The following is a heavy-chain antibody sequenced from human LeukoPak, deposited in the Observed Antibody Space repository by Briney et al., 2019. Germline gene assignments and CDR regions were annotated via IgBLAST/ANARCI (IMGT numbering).Heavy chain of an antibody. J-gene: IGHJ5*02. V-gene: IGHV1-3*01. CDR3: ARGGDIAVVPAAMVGP. D-gene: IGHD2-2*01. CDR2: INAGNGNT. CDR1: GYTFTSYA. Sequence: ASVKVSCKASGYTFTSYAMHWVRQAPGQRLEWMGWINAGNGNTKYSQKFQGRVTITRDTSASTAYMELSSLRSEDTAVYYCARGGDIAVVPAAMVGPWGQGTLVTVSS.